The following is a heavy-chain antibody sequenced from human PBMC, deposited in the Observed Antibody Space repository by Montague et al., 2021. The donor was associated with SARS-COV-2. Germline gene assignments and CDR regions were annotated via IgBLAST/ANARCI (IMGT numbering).Heavy chain of an antibody. Sequence: SETLSLTCTVSGGSISPYYWTWIRQPPGKGLEWIGYIYYTGNTKYKPSLKSRVTISVDTAKNQFSLNLKSGTAADTAVYYCARARGRYFDSGNYNWLDSWGQGTLVTVSS. J-gene: IGHJ5*01. CDR3: ARARGRYFDSGNYNWLDS. V-gene: IGHV4-59*01. CDR2: IYYTGNT. CDR1: GGSISPYY. D-gene: IGHD3-10*01.